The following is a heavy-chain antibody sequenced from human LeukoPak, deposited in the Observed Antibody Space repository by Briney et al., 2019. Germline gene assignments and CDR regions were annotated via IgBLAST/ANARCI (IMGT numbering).Heavy chain of an antibody. D-gene: IGHD1-26*01. CDR1: GYSISSGYY. CDR3: GRDRSGGYSVDY. CDR2: MYHSGST. V-gene: IGHV4-38-2*02. Sequence: PSETLSLTCAVSGYSISSGYYWGWIRQPPVKGLEWIASMYHSGSTYYNPSLQSRVTLSADTSKNQFSLKMSSVTAADTAVYYCGRDRSGGYSVDYWGQGTLVTVS. J-gene: IGHJ4*02.